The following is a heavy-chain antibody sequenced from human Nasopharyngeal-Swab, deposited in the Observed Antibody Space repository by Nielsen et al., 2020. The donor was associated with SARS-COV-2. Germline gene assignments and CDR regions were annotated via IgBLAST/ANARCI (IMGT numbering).Heavy chain of an antibody. V-gene: IGHV3-30*18. CDR2: ISYDGSNK. D-gene: IGHD1-1*01. CDR3: AKSSVPDY. J-gene: IGHJ4*02. Sequence: VRQMPGKGLEWVAVISYDGSNKYYADSVKGRFTISRDNSKNTLYLQMNSLRAEDTAVYYCAKSSVPDYWGQGTLVTVSS.